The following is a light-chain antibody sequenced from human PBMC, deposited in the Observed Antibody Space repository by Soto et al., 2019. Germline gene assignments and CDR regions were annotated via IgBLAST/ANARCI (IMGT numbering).Light chain of an antibody. J-gene: IGKJ5*01. Sequence: IELTQYPSSLSASVGDRVTITCRASQGIKNYLAWYQQKPGEIPKLLIYAASTLESGIPSRFSGGGSGTDFTLTISSLQPEDFATYYCQQSYNIPRTFGQGARLQIK. V-gene: IGKV1-27*01. CDR2: AAS. CDR3: QQSYNIPRT. CDR1: QGIKNY.